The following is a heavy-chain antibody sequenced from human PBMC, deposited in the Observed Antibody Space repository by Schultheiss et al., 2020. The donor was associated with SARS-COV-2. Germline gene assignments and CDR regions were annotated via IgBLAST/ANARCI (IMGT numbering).Heavy chain of an antibody. CDR1: GFTVSSNF. V-gene: IGHV3-23*01. CDR3: ATRKASGYYFDY. J-gene: IGHJ4*02. Sequence: GGSLRLSCAASGFTVSSNFMSWVRQAPGKGLEWVSAISGSGGSTYYADSVKGRFTISRDNSKNTLYLQMNSLRAEDTAVYYCATRKASGYYFDYWGQGTLVTVSS. CDR2: ISGSGGST.